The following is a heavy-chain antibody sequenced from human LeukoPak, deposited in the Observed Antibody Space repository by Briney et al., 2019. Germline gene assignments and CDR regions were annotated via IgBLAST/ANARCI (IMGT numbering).Heavy chain of an antibody. CDR1: GGSISSGGYY. Sequence: PSQTLSLTCTVSGGSISSGGYYWSWIRRHPGKGLEWIGYIYYSGNAYYNPSLKSRLSISLDTSKNQFSLKLRSVTAADTAVYYCARGRLQSSSWYHTPFDYWGQGTLVTVSS. CDR3: ARGRLQSSSWYHTPFDY. D-gene: IGHD6-13*01. V-gene: IGHV4-31*02. J-gene: IGHJ4*02. CDR2: IYYSGNA.